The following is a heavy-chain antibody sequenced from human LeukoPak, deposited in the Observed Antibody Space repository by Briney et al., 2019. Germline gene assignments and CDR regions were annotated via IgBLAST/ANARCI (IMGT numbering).Heavy chain of an antibody. Sequence: PGGSLRLSCAASGFTFSSYGMHWVRQAPGKGLEWVAVISYGGSNKYYADSVKGRFTISRDNSKNTLYLQMNSLRAEDTAVYYCAKDRSGRHYYYGMDVWGQGTTVTVSS. CDR2: ISYGGSNK. V-gene: IGHV3-30*18. D-gene: IGHD3-16*02. CDR3: AKDRSGRHYYYGMDV. J-gene: IGHJ6*02. CDR1: GFTFSSYG.